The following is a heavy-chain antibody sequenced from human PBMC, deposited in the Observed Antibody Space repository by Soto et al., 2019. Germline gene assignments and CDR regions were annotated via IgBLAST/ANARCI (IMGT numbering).Heavy chain of an antibody. CDR2: IYHTGST. Sequence: QLQLQESGSGLVKPSQTLSLTCAVSGDSITSGGYSWSWIRQPPGKGLEWIGYIYHTGSTYYNPSLKSRGTLAVGRSKNQFSLKLNSVAAADTAVDYCARGRGRYGWNLFDPRGPGTLGIVSS. CDR1: GDSITSGGYS. J-gene: IGHJ5*02. CDR3: ARGRGRYGWNLFDP. V-gene: IGHV4-30-2*01. D-gene: IGHD3-10*01.